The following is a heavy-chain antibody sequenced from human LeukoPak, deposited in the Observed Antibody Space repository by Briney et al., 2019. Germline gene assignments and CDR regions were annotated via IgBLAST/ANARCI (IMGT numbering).Heavy chain of an antibody. Sequence: GGSLRLSCAASGFTFSSYAMHWVRQAPGKGLEWVAVISYDGSNKYYADSVKGRFTISRDNSKNTLYLQMNSLRAEDTAVYYCARGKSSSSIYYYYYYMDVWGKGTTVTVSS. CDR3: ARGKSSSSIYYYYYYMDV. V-gene: IGHV3-30*04. CDR1: GFTFSSYA. CDR2: ISYDGSNK. J-gene: IGHJ6*03. D-gene: IGHD6-6*01.